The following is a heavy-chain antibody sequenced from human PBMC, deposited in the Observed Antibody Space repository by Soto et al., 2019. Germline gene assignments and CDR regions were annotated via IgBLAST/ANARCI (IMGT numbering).Heavy chain of an antibody. J-gene: IGHJ5*01. CDR3: ARDKEGAAGIWFDP. Sequence: ASVKVSCKASGYTFTGYYMHWVRQAPGQGLEWMGWINPNSGGTNYAQKFQGWVTITADKSTSTAYMELSRLRSDDTAVYYCARDKEGAAGIWFDPWGQGSLVAVSS. CDR1: GYTFTGYY. V-gene: IGHV1-2*04. D-gene: IGHD6-13*01. CDR2: INPNSGGT.